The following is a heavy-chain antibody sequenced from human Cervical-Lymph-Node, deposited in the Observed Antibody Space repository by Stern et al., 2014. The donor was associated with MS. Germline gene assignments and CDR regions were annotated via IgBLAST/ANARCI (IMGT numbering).Heavy chain of an antibody. CDR2: INPHNGGT. V-gene: IGHV1-2*06. D-gene: IGHD3-10*01. CDR3: AREGSVTNALDI. CDR1: GYTFTDYY. J-gene: IGHJ3*02. Sequence: VQLVESGAEVKNPGASVRVSCKASGYTFTDYYFHWVRQSSGQGLEWMGRINPHNGGTDYAQKFQGRVTITRDRSINTAYMHLSSLTSDDEAVYYCAREGSVTNALDIWGQGTMVSVSS.